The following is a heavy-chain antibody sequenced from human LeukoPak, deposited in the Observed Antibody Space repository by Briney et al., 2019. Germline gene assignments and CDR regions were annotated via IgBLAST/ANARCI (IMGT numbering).Heavy chain of an antibody. CDR2: AGSSGSPT. Sequence: GGSLRLSCAASGFTFSDHYMSWIRQAPGKGLEWISYAGSSGSPTNYADSVKGRFTISKDNAKNYLYLQMNSLRAEDTAMYYCARTGFDLWSGYYGARYFFDYWGQGTLVTVSS. CDR3: ARTGFDLWSGYYGARYFFDY. V-gene: IGHV3-11*01. CDR1: GFTFSDHY. D-gene: IGHD3-3*01. J-gene: IGHJ4*02.